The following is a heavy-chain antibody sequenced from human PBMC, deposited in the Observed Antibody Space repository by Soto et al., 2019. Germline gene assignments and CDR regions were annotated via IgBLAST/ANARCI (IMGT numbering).Heavy chain of an antibody. J-gene: IGHJ6*02. Sequence: SVKVSCKASGFTFTSSAVQWVRQARGQRLEWIGWIVVGSGNTNYAQKFQERVTITRDMSTSTAYMELSSLRSEDTAVYYCAATPYCSSTSCYVRTPIATYYYYYGMDVWGQGITVTVSS. V-gene: IGHV1-58*01. CDR1: GFTFTSSA. D-gene: IGHD2-2*01. CDR3: AATPYCSSTSCYVRTPIATYYYYYGMDV. CDR2: IVVGSGNT.